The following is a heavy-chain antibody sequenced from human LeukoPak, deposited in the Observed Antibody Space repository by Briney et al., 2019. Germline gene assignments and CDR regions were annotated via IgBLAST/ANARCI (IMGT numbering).Heavy chain of an antibody. D-gene: IGHD3-9*01. V-gene: IGHV3-53*05. CDR2: TYTGGNS. Sequence: GGSLGLSCAASGFSVSSYYMTWVRQAPGKGLEWVSVTYTGGNSYYADSVKGRFTISRDNSKNTLYLQMNSLRAEDTAVYYCAKSMDILTGYLWSLDYWGQGTLVTVPS. CDR3: AKSMDILTGYLWSLDY. J-gene: IGHJ4*02. CDR1: GFSVSSYY.